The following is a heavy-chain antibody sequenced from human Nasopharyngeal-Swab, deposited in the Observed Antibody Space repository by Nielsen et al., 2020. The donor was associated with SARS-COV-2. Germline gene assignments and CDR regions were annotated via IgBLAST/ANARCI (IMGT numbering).Heavy chain of an antibody. V-gene: IGHV1-18*01. CDR2: ISAYNGNT. Sequence: ASVKVSCKASGYTFTSYGISWVRQAPGQGLEWMGWISAYNGNTNYAQKLQGRVTMTTDTSTSTAYMELRSLRSDDTAVYYCARGEIVVVPAASYYYYYGMDVWGQETTVTVSS. CDR3: ARGEIVVVPAASYYYYYGMDV. D-gene: IGHD2-2*01. CDR1: GYTFTSYG. J-gene: IGHJ6*02.